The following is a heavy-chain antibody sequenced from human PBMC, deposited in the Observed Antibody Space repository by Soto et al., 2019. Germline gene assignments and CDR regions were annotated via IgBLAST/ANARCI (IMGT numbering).Heavy chain of an antibody. V-gene: IGHV4-59*08. D-gene: IGHD6-13*01. CDR3: AGPSIAAAVEYYYYYMDV. J-gene: IGHJ6*03. Sequence: SETLSLTCTVSGGSISSYYWSWIRQPPGKGLEWIGYIYYSGSTNYNPSLKSRVTISVDTSKNQFSLKLSSVTAADTAVYYCAGPSIAAAVEYYYYYMDVWGKGTTVTVSS. CDR1: GGSISSYY. CDR2: IYYSGST.